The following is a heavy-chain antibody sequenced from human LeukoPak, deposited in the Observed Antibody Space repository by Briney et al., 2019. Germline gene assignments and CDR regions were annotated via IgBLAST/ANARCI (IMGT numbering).Heavy chain of an antibody. V-gene: IGHV3-13*04. CDR2: IGTAGDT. CDR1: GFTFSSYD. J-gene: IGHJ3*01. CDR3: ARGTDYYGSGSALDAFDL. Sequence: SGGSLRLSCAASGFTFSSYDMHWVRQATGKGLEWVSAIGTAGDTYYPGSVKGRFTISRENAKNSLYLQMNSLRAGDTAVYYCARGTDYYGSGSALDAFDLWGQGKMVTVSS. D-gene: IGHD3-10*01.